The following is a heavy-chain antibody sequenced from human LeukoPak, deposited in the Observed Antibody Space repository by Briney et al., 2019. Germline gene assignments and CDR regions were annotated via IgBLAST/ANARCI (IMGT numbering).Heavy chain of an antibody. CDR3: AKDYDYVWGSYGWYFQH. D-gene: IGHD3-16*02. CDR2: IRYDGSNK. V-gene: IGHV3-30*02. J-gene: IGHJ1*01. CDR1: GFTFSSYG. Sequence: PGGSLRLSCAASGFTFSSYGIHWVRQAPGKGLEWVAFIRYDGSNKYYADSVKGRFTISRDNSKNTLYLQMNSLRAEDTAVYYCAKDYDYVWGSYGWYFQHWGQGTLVTVSS.